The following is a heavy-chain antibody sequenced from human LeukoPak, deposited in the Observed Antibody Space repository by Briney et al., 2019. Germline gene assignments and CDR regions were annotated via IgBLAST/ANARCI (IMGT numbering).Heavy chain of an antibody. V-gene: IGHV3-23*01. CDR1: GFTFSIYA. CDR3: AKEQLWRYFDY. J-gene: IGHJ4*02. Sequence: GGSLRLSCVASGFTFSIYAMSWVRQAPGQGLEWVSVISGSGVTTYYADSVKGRFTISRDNSKNTLYLQMNSLRAEDTAVYYCAKEQLWRYFDYWGQGTLVTVSS. CDR2: ISGSGVTT. D-gene: IGHD5-18*01.